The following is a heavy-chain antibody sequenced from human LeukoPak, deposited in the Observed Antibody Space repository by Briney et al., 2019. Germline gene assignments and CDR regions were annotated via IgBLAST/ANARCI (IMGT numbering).Heavy chain of an antibody. J-gene: IGHJ3*02. Sequence: SETLSLTCTVSGGSISSGSYYWSWIRQPAGKGLEWIGRIYTSGSTNYNPSLKSRVTISVDTSKNQFPLKLSSVTAADTAVYYCARDANTAMAYPDAFDIWGQGTMVTVSS. CDR1: GGSISSGSYY. V-gene: IGHV4-61*02. D-gene: IGHD5-18*01. CDR2: IYTSGST. CDR3: ARDANTAMAYPDAFDI.